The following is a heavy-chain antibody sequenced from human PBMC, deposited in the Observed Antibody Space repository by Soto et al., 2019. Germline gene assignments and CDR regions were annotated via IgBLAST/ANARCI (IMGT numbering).Heavy chain of an antibody. V-gene: IGHV3-33*01. J-gene: IGHJ6*02. CDR2: IWYDGSSK. Sequence: GGSVRLSCEASGFPFSSFGMNLVRQSPGKGLEWVARIWYDGSSKYYVDSVKGRFTISRDNSKETVYLQMNSLRAEETGVYYCAREIDSNPDGMDVSGQGTRVTVSS. CDR1: GFPFSSFG. CDR3: AREIDSNPDGMDV. D-gene: IGHD2-21*01.